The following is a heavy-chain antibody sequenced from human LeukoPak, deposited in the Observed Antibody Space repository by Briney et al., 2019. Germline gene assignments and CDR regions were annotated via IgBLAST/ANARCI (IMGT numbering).Heavy chain of an antibody. V-gene: IGHV3-21*01. J-gene: IGHJ5*02. CDR2: ISSSSSYI. CDR3: ARVPIFGVVINSDDWFDP. CDR1: GFTFSSYS. Sequence: GGSLRLSCAASGFTFSSYSMNWVRQAPGKGLEWVSSISSSSSYIYYADSVKGRFTISRDNAKNSLYLQMNSLRAEDTAVYYCARVPIFGVVINSDDWFDPWAREPWSPSPQ. D-gene: IGHD3-3*01.